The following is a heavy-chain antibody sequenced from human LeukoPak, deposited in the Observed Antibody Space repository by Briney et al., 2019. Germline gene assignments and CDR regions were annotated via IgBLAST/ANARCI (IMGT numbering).Heavy chain of an antibody. CDR2: INHSGGT. J-gene: IGHJ3*02. Sequence: SETLSLTCAVSGGSFSGYYWNWIRQPPGKGLEWIGEINHSGGTNYNPSLKSRVTISVDTSKNQFSLKLSSVTAADTAVYYCARTVITRIVVATPGAFDIWGQGTMVTVSS. CDR1: GGSFSGYY. D-gene: IGHD3-22*01. V-gene: IGHV4-34*01. CDR3: ARTVITRIVVATPGAFDI.